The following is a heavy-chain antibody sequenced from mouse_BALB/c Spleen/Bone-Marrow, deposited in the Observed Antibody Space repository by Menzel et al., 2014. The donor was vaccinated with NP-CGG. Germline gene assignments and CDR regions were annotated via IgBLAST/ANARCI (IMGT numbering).Heavy chain of an antibody. D-gene: IGHD1-1*01. J-gene: IGHJ1*01. CDR1: GFDFSRYW. CDR3: ARLNYYGNLFV. V-gene: IGHV4-1*02. CDR2: INPDSSTI. Sequence: EVQLQQSGGGLVQPGGSLKLSCAASGFDFSRYWMSWVRQAPGKGLDWIGEINPDSSTINYTPSLKDKFIISRDNAKNTLYLQMSRVRSEDTALYYCARLNYYGNLFVWGAGTTVTVSS.